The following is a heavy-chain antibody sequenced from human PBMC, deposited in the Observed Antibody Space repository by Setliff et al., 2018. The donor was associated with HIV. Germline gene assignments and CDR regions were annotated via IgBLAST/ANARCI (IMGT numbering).Heavy chain of an antibody. CDR3: AKRTFGSGRFDP. CDR2: IHTTGST. D-gene: IGHD3-16*01. CDR1: GDSISSGSYY. J-gene: IGHJ5*02. V-gene: IGHV4-61*09. Sequence: SETLSLTCSVSGDSISSGSYYWSWIRLPAGKGLEWIGQIHTTGSTNYNPPLKSRVTISIDTSKNQFSLKLNSVTATDTAVYYCAKRTFGSGRFDPWGQGTLVTGSS.